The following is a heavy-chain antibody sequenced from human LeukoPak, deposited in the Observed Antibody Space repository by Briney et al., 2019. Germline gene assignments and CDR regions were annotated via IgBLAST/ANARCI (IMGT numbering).Heavy chain of an antibody. CDR3: ARLVCSWNGIDY. Sequence: SETLSLTCTVSVGSISSGAYDWGWIRQSPGKGLEWIGTIYNIGNTYYNPSRQSRVTISVDTSKNQFSLKLTSVTAADTAVFYCARLVCSWNGIDYWGQGTLVTVSS. D-gene: IGHD1-1*01. CDR1: VGSISSGAYD. CDR2: IYNIGNT. V-gene: IGHV4-39*01. J-gene: IGHJ4*02.